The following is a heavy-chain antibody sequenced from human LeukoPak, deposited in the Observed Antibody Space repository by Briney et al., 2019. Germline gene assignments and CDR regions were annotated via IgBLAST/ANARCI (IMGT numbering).Heavy chain of an antibody. Sequence: SETLSLTCTVSGGSISSYYWSWIRQPAGKGLEWMGRIYTSGSTNYNPSLKSRVTMSVDTSKNQFSLKLSSVTAADTAVYYCARDMNVVVPAAIGDWFDPWGQGTLVTVSS. V-gene: IGHV4-4*07. CDR2: IYTSGST. CDR3: ARDMNVVVPAAIGDWFDP. J-gene: IGHJ5*02. D-gene: IGHD2-2*01. CDR1: GGSISSYY.